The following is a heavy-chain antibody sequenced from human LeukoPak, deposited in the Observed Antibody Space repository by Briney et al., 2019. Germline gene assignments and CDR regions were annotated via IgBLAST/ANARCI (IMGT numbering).Heavy chain of an antibody. CDR3: ARDQSGSYSDY. V-gene: IGHV3-9*01. D-gene: IGHD1-26*01. CDR2: ISWNSGSK. Sequence: PGGSLRLSCAASGFTFDEYAMHWVRQAPGKGLEWVSGISWNSGSKGYAGSVKGRFTISRDNAKNSLYLQMNSLRAEDTAVYYCARDQSGSYSDYWGQGTLVTVSS. CDR1: GFTFDEYA. J-gene: IGHJ4*02.